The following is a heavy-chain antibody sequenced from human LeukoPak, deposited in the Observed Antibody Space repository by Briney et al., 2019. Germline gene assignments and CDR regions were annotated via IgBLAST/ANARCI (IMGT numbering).Heavy chain of an antibody. CDR1: GFTFSRYT. CDR2: ISGGSGSSSYI. Sequence: GGSLRLSCAVSGFTFSRYTMNWVRQVPGKGLEWVSCISGGSGSSSYIYYADSVKGRFTISRDNAKNSLYLQMSSLRAEDTAVYYCARASGGVSGYDLYYLDYRGQGTLVTVSS. V-gene: IGHV3-21*01. D-gene: IGHD5-12*01. J-gene: IGHJ4*02. CDR3: ARASGGVSGYDLYYLDY.